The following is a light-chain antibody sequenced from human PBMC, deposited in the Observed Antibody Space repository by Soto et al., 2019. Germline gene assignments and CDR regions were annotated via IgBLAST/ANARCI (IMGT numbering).Light chain of an antibody. CDR2: YAS. V-gene: IGKV1-5*01. J-gene: IGKJ1*01. CDR1: QSITNW. Sequence: DIQMTQSPSTLSAYVGDRVTITCRASQSITNWVAWYQHKPGKAPKLLIYYASNLESGVPSRFSGGGSGTDFTLTVSSLQPDDLTTYYCQQYNNYSPTFGQGTKVEV. CDR3: QQYNNYSPT.